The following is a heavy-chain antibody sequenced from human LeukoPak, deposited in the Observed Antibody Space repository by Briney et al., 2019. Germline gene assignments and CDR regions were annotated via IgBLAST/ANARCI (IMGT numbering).Heavy chain of an antibody. CDR3: ARDLFFFGPSGYDSLTYYYYGMDV. J-gene: IGHJ6*02. Sequence: PGGSLRLSCTASGLTFSNYTTTWVRQAPGKGLVWVSRINSDGSSASYADSVKGRFTISRDNAKNTLYLQMNSLRAEDTAVYYCARDLFFFGPSGYDSLTYYYYGMDVWGQGTTVTVSS. CDR1: GLTFSNYT. D-gene: IGHD5-12*01. CDR2: INSDGSSA. V-gene: IGHV3-74*01.